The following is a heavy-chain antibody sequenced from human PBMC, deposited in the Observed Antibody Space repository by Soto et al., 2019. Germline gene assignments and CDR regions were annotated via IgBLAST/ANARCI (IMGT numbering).Heavy chain of an antibody. D-gene: IGHD5-18*01. CDR2: ISYDGSNK. CDR1: VCTFSSYG. J-gene: IGHJ4*02. V-gene: IGHV3-30*18. Sequence: PVGSVRLSCASSVCTFSSYGMHCVRQAPGKWLEWVAVISYDGSNKYYADSVKGRFTISRDNSKNTLYLQMNSLRAEDTAVYYCAKQGSYGPLQYWGQGTLVSVSS. CDR3: AKQGSYGPLQY.